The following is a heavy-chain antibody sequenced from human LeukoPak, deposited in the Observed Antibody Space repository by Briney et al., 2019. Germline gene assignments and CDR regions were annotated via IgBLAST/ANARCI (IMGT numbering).Heavy chain of an antibody. J-gene: IGHJ1*01. D-gene: IGHD3-10*01. CDR3: ARASSPRPITMVRGAVEYFQH. V-gene: IGHV1-18*01. Sequence: GASVKVSCKASGYTFTSYGISWVRQAPGQGLEWMGWISAYNGNTNYAQKLQGRVTMTTDTSTSTAYMELRSLRSDDTAVYYCARASSPRPITMVRGAVEYFQHWGQGTLVTVSS. CDR1: GYTFTSYG. CDR2: ISAYNGNT.